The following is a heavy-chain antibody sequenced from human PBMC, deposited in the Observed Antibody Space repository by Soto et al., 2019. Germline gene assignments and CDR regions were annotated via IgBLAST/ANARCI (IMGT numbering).Heavy chain of an antibody. CDR3: ARDLGGSGWYTPTDY. CDR2: ISYDGSNK. Sequence: QVQLVESGGGVVQPGRSLRLSCAASGFTFNSYAMHWVRQAPGKGLEWVAVISYDGSNKYYADSVKGRFTISRDNSKNTLYLQMNSLRAEDTAVYYCARDLGGSGWYTPTDYWGQGTLVTVSS. J-gene: IGHJ4*02. D-gene: IGHD6-19*01. V-gene: IGHV3-30-3*01. CDR1: GFTFNSYA.